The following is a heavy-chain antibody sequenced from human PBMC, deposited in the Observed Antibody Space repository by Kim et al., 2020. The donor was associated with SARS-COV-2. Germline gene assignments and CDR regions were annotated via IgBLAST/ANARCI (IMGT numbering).Heavy chain of an antibody. CDR1: GGSFSGYY. Sequence: SETLSLTCAVYGGSFSGYYWSWIRQPPGKGLEWIGEINHSGSTNYNPSLKSRVTISVDTSKNQFSLKLSSVTAADTAVYYCARGKGSWRLHYYYGMDVWGQGTTVTVSS. J-gene: IGHJ6*02. CDR3: ARGKGSWRLHYYYGMDV. CDR2: INHSGST. V-gene: IGHV4-34*01. D-gene: IGHD6-13*01.